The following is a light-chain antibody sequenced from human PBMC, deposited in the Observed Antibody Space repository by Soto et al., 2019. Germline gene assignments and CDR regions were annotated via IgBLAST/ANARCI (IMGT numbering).Light chain of an antibody. J-gene: IGKJ4*01. Sequence: EIVLTQSPATLSLSPGERATLSCRASQSVSSYLAWYQQKPGQAPRLLIYDASNRATGIPARFSGSGSGTDFTLTISRLEHEDVAFYYCQQRSNWPLTFGGGTKVEIK. V-gene: IGKV3-11*01. CDR1: QSVSSY. CDR2: DAS. CDR3: QQRSNWPLT.